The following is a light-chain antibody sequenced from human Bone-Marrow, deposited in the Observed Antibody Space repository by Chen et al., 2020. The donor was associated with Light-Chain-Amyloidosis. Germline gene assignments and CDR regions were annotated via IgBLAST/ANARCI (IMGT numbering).Light chain of an antibody. CDR3: QQYDSAPFT. V-gene: IGKV1-5*01. Sequence: DIQMTQSPSTLSASVGDRVTITCRASQSISSWLAWYQQKPGKAPKLLIYDASSLESGVPSRFSGSGSGTEFTLTISSLQAEDVAVYYCQQYDSAPFTFGPGTKVNIK. J-gene: IGKJ3*01. CDR2: DAS. CDR1: QSISSW.